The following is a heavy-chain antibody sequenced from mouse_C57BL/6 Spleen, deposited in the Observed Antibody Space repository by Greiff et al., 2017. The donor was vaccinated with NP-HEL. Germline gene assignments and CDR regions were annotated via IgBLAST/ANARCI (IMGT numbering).Heavy chain of an antibody. Sequence: QVQLQQPGTELVKPGASVKLSCKASGYTFTSYWMHWVKQRPGQGLEWIGNINPSNGGTNYNEKFKSKAKLTVDKSSSTAYMQLSNLTSEDYAVYYYARSGITTVVEVDYWGQGTTLTVSS. CDR3: ARSGITTVVEVDY. CDR1: GYTFTSYW. CDR2: INPSNGGT. J-gene: IGHJ2*01. V-gene: IGHV1-53*01. D-gene: IGHD1-1*01.